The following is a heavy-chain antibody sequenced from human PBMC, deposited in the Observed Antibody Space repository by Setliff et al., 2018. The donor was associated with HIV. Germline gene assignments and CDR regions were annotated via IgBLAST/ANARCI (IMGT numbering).Heavy chain of an antibody. CDR1: GGSFSSGGYY. V-gene: IGHV4-61*08. CDR3: VRHGPQTPLFFHI. J-gene: IGHJ3*02. Sequence: PSETLSLTCTVSGGSFSSGGYYWTWIRQPPGKGLEWIGYIFDSGSTNYSLSLKSRVTMSLDTSRNQFSLRLRSVTAADTAVYYCVRHGPQTPLFFHIWGHGTMVTVSS. CDR2: IFDSGST.